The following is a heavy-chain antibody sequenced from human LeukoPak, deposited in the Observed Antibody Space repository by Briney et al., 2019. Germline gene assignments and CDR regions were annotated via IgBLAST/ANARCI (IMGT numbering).Heavy chain of an antibody. V-gene: IGHV1-69*05. CDR2: IMPLFGTA. CDR1: GGTFNNSA. D-gene: IGHD4-17*01. Sequence: ASVKVSCQTSGGTFNNSAISWVRQAPGQGLEWLGGIMPLFGTAGYAQKFQRRVTITKAESTRTVYLELPSLTSVDTAVYYCARDVHGDYGSGWFDPWGQGTLVSVSS. J-gene: IGHJ5*02. CDR3: ARDVHGDYGSGWFDP.